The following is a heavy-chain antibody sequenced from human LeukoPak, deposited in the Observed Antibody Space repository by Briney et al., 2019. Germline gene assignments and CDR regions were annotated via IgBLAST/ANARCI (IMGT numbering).Heavy chain of an antibody. CDR2: INPSGGST. CDR1: GYTFTSYY. J-gene: IGHJ4*02. Sequence: GASVKVSCKASGYTFTSYYIHWVRQAPGPGLEWMGIINPSGGSTSHAQKFQGRVTMTRDTSTSTVYMELSSLRSEDTAIYCCARGGWVEMAAFDYWGQGILGAVSS. D-gene: IGHD5-24*01. CDR3: ARGGWVEMAAFDY. V-gene: IGHV1-46*01.